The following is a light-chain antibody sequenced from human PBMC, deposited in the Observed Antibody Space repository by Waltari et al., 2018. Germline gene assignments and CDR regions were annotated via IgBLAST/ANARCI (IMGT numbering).Light chain of an antibody. CDR3: QQRRNWSS. V-gene: IGKV3-11*01. Sequence: EIVLTQSPATLSLSPGERATLSCRASQSVSNYLAWYHPKPGQAPRRLIYAASNRATGIPARFSGSGSGTDFTLTISSLEPEDVAVYFCQQRRNWSSFGQGTKLEIK. J-gene: IGKJ2*01. CDR1: QSVSNY. CDR2: AAS.